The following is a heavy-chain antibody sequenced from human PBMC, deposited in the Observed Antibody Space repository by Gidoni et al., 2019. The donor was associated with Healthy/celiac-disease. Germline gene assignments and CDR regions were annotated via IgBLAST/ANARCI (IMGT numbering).Heavy chain of an antibody. CDR3: ARARGYSSSSKYYFDY. V-gene: IGHV1-69*06. CDR2: IIPIFGTA. D-gene: IGHD6-6*01. CDR1: GGTFTSYA. J-gene: IGHJ4*02. Sequence: QVQLVQSGAEVKKPGSSVKVSCQASGGTFTSYAISWVRQAPGQGLEWMGGIIPIFGTANYAQKFQGRVTITADKSTSTAYMELSSLRSEDTAVYYCARARGYSSSSKYYFDYWGQGTLVTVSS.